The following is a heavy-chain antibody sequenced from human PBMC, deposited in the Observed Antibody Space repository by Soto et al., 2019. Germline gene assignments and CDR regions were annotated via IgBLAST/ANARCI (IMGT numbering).Heavy chain of an antibody. CDR2: IYYSGST. CDR1: GGSISSYY. J-gene: IGHJ3*02. V-gene: IGHV4-59*08. D-gene: IGHD6-19*01. CDR3: AGGAVAGFHAFDI. Sequence: SETLSLTCTVSGGSISSYYWSWIRQPPGKGLEWIGYIYYSGSTNYNPSLKSRVTISVDTSKNQFSLKLSSVTAADTAVYYCAGGAVAGFHAFDIWGQGTMVTVSS.